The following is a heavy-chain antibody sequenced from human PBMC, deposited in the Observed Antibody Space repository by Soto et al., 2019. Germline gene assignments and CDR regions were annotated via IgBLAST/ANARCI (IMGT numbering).Heavy chain of an antibody. D-gene: IGHD6-13*01. CDR3: TTSHAAAGTGWVPYYYYYMDV. J-gene: IGHJ6*03. V-gene: IGHV3-15*01. Sequence: GGSLRLSCAASGFTFSNAWMSWVRQAPGKGLEWVGRIKSKTDGGTTDYAAPVKGRFTIPRDDSKNTLYLQMNSLKTEDTAVYYCTTSHAAAGTGWVPYYYYYMDVWGKGTTVTVSS. CDR1: GFTFSNAW. CDR2: IKSKTDGGTT.